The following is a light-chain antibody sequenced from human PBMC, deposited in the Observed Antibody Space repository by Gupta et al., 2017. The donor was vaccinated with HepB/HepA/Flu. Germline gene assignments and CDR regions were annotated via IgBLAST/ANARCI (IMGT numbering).Light chain of an antibody. Sequence: SALPQPASVSGSPGQSITISCTGTSSDIGAYNYVSWYQQYPDKAPKLLIYVVTNRPSGVSNRFSGSKSGNTASLTISGLQAEDEADYYCTSYTTTSTVVFGGGTKLTVL. J-gene: IGLJ3*02. CDR2: VVT. CDR1: SSDIGAYNY. CDR3: TSYTTTSTVV. V-gene: IGLV2-14*01.